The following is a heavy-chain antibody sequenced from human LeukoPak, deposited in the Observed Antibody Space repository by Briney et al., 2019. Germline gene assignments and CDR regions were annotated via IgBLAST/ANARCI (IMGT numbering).Heavy chain of an antibody. J-gene: IGHJ4*02. CDR3: ARGPPPDFDY. Sequence: SEALSLTCTVSGDSISSYYWSWIRQPAGKGLEWIGRIHPSGSTNYNPSLKSRVTLSVDTSKNQFTLKLSSVTAADTAVYYCARGPPPDFDYWGRGTLVTVSS. CDR1: GDSISSYY. CDR2: IHPSGST. V-gene: IGHV4-4*07.